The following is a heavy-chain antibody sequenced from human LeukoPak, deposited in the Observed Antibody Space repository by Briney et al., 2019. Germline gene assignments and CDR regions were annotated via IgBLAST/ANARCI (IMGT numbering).Heavy chain of an antibody. Sequence: GASVKVSCKAFGYTFTSYYMHWVRQAPGQGLEWMGIINPSGGSTSYAQKFQGRVTMTRDTSTSTVYMELSSLRSEDTAVYYCARSLGRPNWFDPWGQGTLVTVSS. CDR1: GYTFTSYY. J-gene: IGHJ5*02. V-gene: IGHV1-46*01. CDR3: ARSLGRPNWFDP. CDR2: INPSGGST.